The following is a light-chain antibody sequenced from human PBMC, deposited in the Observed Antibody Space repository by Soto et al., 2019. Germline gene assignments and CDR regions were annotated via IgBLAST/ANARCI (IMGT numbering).Light chain of an antibody. CDR1: QSVSSN. Sequence: EIVMTQSPATLSVSPGERATLSCRASQSVSSNLAWYQQKPGQAPRLLIYGASTRATGVPARFSGSGSGTEFTLTISSLQSEXXXVXXXQQYDSWPLTFGGGTKVEIK. CDR3: QQYDSWPLT. CDR2: GAS. V-gene: IGKV3-15*01. J-gene: IGKJ4*01.